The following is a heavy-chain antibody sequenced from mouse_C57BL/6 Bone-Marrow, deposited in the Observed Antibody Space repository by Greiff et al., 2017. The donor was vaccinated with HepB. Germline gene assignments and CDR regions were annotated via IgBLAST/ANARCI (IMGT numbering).Heavy chain of an antibody. CDR1: GYTFTDYY. CDR3: ARWEGSSYRN. Sequence: EVQLQQSGPELVKPGASVKISCKASGYTFTDYYMNWVKQSHGKSLEWIGDINPNNGGTSYNQKFKGKATLTVDKSSSTAYMELRSRTSEDSAVYYCARWEGSSYRNWGQGTTLTVSS. V-gene: IGHV1-26*01. D-gene: IGHD1-1*01. J-gene: IGHJ2*01. CDR2: INPNNGGT.